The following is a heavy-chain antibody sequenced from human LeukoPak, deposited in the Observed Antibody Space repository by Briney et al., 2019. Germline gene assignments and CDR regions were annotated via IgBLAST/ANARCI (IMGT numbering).Heavy chain of an antibody. V-gene: IGHV3-15*01. CDR1: GFIFTGYF. Sequence: GGSLRLSCAASGFIFTGYFMSWVRQAPGKGLEWVGRIKSKTDGGTTDYAAPVKGRFTISRDDSKNTLYLQMNSLKTEDTAVYYCTTDDTQVVVAEIDYWGQGTLVTVSS. CDR3: TTDDTQVVVAEIDY. CDR2: IKSKTDGGTT. J-gene: IGHJ4*02. D-gene: IGHD2-15*01.